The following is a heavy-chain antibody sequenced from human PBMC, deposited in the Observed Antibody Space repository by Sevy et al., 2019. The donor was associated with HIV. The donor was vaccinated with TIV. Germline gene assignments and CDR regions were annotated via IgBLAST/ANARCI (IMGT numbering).Heavy chain of an antibody. V-gene: IGHV3-33*01. Sequence: GGSLRLSCAASGFSISGYGMHWVRQAPGKGLEWVAVIWYDGTNREYADSVKGRFTMSRDNYKNTLYLKMNSLGVEDTAVYYCAREDIRVAGIGYYFHSWGQGTLVTVSS. CDR1: GFSISGYG. J-gene: IGHJ4*02. CDR2: IWYDGTNR. D-gene: IGHD6-19*01. CDR3: AREDIRVAGIGYYFHS.